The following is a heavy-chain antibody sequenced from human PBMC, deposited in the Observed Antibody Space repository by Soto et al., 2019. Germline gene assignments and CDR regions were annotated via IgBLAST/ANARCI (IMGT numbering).Heavy chain of an antibody. D-gene: IGHD1-20*01. CDR2: IYYSGST. CDR1: GGSISSGGYY. V-gene: IGHV4-31*03. Sequence: QVQLQESGPGLVKPSQTLSLTCTVSGGSISSGGYYWSWIRQHPGKGLEWIGYIYYSGSTYYNPALKSRVTISVDTSKNQCSLKLSSVTAADTAVYYCARFIPGTGSDYWGQGTLVTVSS. CDR3: ARFIPGTGSDY. J-gene: IGHJ4*02.